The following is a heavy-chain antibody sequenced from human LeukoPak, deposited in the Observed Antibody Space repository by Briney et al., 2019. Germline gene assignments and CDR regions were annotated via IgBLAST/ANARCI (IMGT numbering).Heavy chain of an antibody. V-gene: IGHV3-21*04. CDR1: GFTFSTYS. Sequence: GGSLRLSCAASGFTFSTYSMNWVRQAPGKGLEWVSSISSSSTYMYYADSLKGRFTISRDNAKNSLYLQMNSLKSEDTAVYYCAREAASSGSYFIYHYDYWGQGTLVTVSS. CDR2: ISSSSTYM. J-gene: IGHJ4*02. CDR3: AREAASSGSYFIYHYDY. D-gene: IGHD1-26*01.